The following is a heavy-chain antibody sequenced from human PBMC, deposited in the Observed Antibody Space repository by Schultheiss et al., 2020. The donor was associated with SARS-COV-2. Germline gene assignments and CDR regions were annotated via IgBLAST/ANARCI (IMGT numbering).Heavy chain of an antibody. D-gene: IGHD2-15*01. Sequence: SETLSLTCTVSGGSISSGGYYWSWIRQHPGKGLEWIGYIYYSGSTYYNPSLKSRVTISVDTSKNQFSLKLSSVTAADTAVYYCAREDYSHAFDIWGQGTTVTVSS. J-gene: IGHJ3*02. CDR1: GGSISSGGYY. V-gene: IGHV4-31*03. CDR2: IYYSGST. CDR3: AREDYSHAFDI.